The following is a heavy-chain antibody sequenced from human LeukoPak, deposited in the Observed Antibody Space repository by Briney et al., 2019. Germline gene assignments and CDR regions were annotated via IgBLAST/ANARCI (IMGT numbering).Heavy chain of an antibody. CDR2: IYYSGST. D-gene: IGHD5-18*01. CDR1: GGSSISSHW. CDR3: ARTTEGGYTYDYFYYYYMDV. Sequence: PSGTLSLTCAVSGGSSISSHWWTWVRQPPGKGLEWIGYIYYSGSTNYNPSLKSRVTISVDTSKNQFSLKLSSVTAADTAVYYCARTTEGGYTYDYFYYYYMDVWGKGTTVTISS. J-gene: IGHJ6*03. V-gene: IGHV4-4*02.